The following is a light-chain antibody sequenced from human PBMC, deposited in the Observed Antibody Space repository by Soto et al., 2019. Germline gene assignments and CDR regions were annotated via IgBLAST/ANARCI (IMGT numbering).Light chain of an antibody. Sequence: EIVLTQSPVTLSLSPGERATLSCRASQNVFSSLAWYQQKPGQAPGLLIYDTSTRATAIPARFRGSGSGTDFTLTISSLEPEDFAVYYCHQRSNWPLTFGGGTKVEIK. J-gene: IGKJ4*01. CDR3: HQRSNWPLT. CDR1: QNVFSS. V-gene: IGKV3-11*01. CDR2: DTS.